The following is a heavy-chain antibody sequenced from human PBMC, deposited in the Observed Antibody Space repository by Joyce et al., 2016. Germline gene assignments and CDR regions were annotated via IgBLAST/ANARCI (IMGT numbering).Heavy chain of an antibody. J-gene: IGHJ4*02. V-gene: IGHV3-30*18. CDR2: ISYDGNYK. CDR3: AKEPGSGYSTGWYYFEY. CDR1: GFTFSSYG. Sequence: QVQLVESGGGVVQPGRSLRLSCAASGFTFSSYGMHWVRQAPGKGLEWVAVISYDGNYKYYADSVKGRFTISRDNSKKTLYLQMNRLRAEDTAAFYCAKEPGSGYSTGWYYFEYWGQGTLVTVSS. D-gene: IGHD6-19*01.